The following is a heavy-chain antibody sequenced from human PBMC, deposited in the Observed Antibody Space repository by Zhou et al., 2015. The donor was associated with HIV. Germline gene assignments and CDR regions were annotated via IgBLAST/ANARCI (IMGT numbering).Heavy chain of an antibody. CDR1: GFRFEHYA. J-gene: IGHJ4*02. CDR2: ISWNSGSI. V-gene: IGHV3-9*03. D-gene: IGHD3-16*01. Sequence: DVQLVESGGGLVPPGRSLRLSCAASGFRFEHYAMHWVRQVPGKGLEWVSGISWNSGSIGYADSVKGRFTISRDNAKNSLYLQMNSLRAEDMALYYCAKGGTFVRGYFDYVGPGNPGHRLL. CDR3: AKGGTFVRGYFDY.